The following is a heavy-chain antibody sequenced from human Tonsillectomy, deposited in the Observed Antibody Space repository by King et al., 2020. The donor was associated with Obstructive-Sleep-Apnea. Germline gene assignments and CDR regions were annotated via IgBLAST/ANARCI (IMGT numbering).Heavy chain of an antibody. J-gene: IGHJ4*02. D-gene: IGHD4-17*01. Sequence: VQLQESGPGLVKPSQTLSLTCAVSGGSISSGAYSWSWIRQPPGKGLEWIGYIYYSGSTYYNPSLKIRVTISVDTSQNQFSLKLGSVTAAATAVYYCARGGDYGDYRTAVGADYWGQGTLVTVSS. V-gene: IGHV4-30-4*07. CDR2: IYYSGST. CDR3: ARGGDYGDYRTAVGADY. CDR1: GGSISSGAYS.